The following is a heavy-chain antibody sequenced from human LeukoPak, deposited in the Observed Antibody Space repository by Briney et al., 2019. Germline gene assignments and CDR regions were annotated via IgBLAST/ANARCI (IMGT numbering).Heavy chain of an antibody. CDR1: GFTFSSYG. CDR3: AKDEYYDSTPLDY. CDR2: IRYDGSNK. V-gene: IGHV3-30*02. J-gene: IGHJ4*02. Sequence: GGSLRLSCAASGFTFSSYGMHWVRQAPGKGLEWVAFIRYDGSNKYYADSVKGRFTIFRDNSKNTLYLQMNSLRAEDTAVYYCAKDEYYDSTPLDYWGQGTLVTVSS. D-gene: IGHD3-22*01.